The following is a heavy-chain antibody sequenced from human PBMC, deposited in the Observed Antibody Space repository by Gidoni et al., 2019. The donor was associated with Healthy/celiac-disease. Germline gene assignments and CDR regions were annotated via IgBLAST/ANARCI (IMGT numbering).Heavy chain of an antibody. CDR2: IYYSGST. CDR3: AREGGAVSY. V-gene: IGHV4-59*01. CDR1: GGSISSYY. J-gene: IGHJ4*02. D-gene: IGHD2-21*01. Sequence: QVQLQESGPGLVKPSETLSLTCTVSGGSISSYYWSWIQQPPGKGLEWIGYIYYSGSTNYNPSLKSRVTISVDTSKNQFSLKLSSVTAADTAVYYCAREGGAVSYWGQGTLVTVSS.